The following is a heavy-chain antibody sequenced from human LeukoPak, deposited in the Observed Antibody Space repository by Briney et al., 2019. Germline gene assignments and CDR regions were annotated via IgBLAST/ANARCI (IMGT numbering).Heavy chain of an antibody. CDR1: GYTFTSYY. CDR2: INPSGGST. J-gene: IGHJ5*02. CDR3: ARAENYYDSSGYPFDP. D-gene: IGHD3-22*01. V-gene: IGHV1-46*01. Sequence: ASVTVSCKASGYTFTSYYMHWVRQAPGQGLEWMGIINPSGGSTSYAQKFQGRVTMTRDTSTSTVYMELSSLRSEDTAVYYCARAENYYDSSGYPFDPWGQGTLVTVSS.